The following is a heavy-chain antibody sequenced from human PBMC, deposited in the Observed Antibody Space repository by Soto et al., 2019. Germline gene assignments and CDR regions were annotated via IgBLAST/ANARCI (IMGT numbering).Heavy chain of an antibody. CDR3: ARAPGFYGDFFDY. CDR2: ISNDGGTT. CDR1: GFTFSNYS. Sequence: GGSLILSCAASGFTFSNYSVSWVRQAPGKGLEWVSGISNDGGTTYYADSVKGQFTISRDNAKNSLYLQMTSLRAEDTVFYYCARAPGFYGDFFDYWGQGTLVTVSS. V-gene: IGHV3-20*04. D-gene: IGHD4-17*01. J-gene: IGHJ4*02.